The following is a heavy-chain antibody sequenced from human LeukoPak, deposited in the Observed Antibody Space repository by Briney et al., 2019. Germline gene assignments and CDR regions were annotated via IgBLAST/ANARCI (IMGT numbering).Heavy chain of an antibody. J-gene: IGHJ4*02. CDR3: ARDKDWASDY. CDR1: GLHLCYHL. CDR2: INQDESRK. V-gene: IGHV3-7*01. Sequence: TGESLLLSFSAHGLHLCYHLGAWGRQAPGKGLGWVASINQDESRKYYVDSVEGRFTISRDNAKNSVYLQLNSLRVEDTALYYCARDKDWASDYWGQGTLVTVSS. D-gene: IGHD3/OR15-3a*01.